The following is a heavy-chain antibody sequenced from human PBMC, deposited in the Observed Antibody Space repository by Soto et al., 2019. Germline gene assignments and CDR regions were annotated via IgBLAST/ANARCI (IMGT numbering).Heavy chain of an antibody. CDR1: GGSISSGDYY. J-gene: IGHJ4*02. CDR3: ASRHSSPYFDY. D-gene: IGHD6-13*01. Sequence: QVQLQESGPGLVKPSQTLSLTCTVSGGSISSGDYYWSWIRQPPGKGLEWIVSIYYSGSTYYNPSLKSRVTISVGTSKNQFSLKLNSVTAADTAVYYCASRHSSPYFDYWGQGTLVTVSS. V-gene: IGHV4-30-4*01. CDR2: IYYSGST.